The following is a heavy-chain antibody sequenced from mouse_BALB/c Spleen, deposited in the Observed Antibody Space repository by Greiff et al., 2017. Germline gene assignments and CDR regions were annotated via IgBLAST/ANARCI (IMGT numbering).Heavy chain of an antibody. CDR3: ALYYDYEDAMDY. V-gene: IGHV1S81*02. D-gene: IGHD2-4*01. Sequence: QVQLQQPGAELVKPGASVKLSCKASGYTFTSYWMHWVKQRPGQGLEWIGEINPSNGRTNYNEKFKSKATLTVDKSSSTAYMQLSSLTSEDSAVYYCALYYDYEDAMDYWGQGTSVTVSS. J-gene: IGHJ4*01. CDR1: GYTFTSYW. CDR2: INPSNGRT.